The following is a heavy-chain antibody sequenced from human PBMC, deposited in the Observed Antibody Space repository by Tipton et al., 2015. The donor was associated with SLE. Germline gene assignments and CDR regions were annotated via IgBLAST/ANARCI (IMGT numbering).Heavy chain of an antibody. J-gene: IGHJ3*02. CDR2: IKQDGSVK. CDR3: ARDSLTGMGFDI. CDR1: GFTFSSYA. V-gene: IGHV3-7*01. Sequence: QLVQSGGGVVQPGRSLRLSCAASGFTFSSYAMHWVRQAPGKGLEWVANIKQDGSVKYYLDSVMGRFTISRDNAKNSLYLQMNSLRAEDTAVYYCARDSLTGMGFDIWGQGTVVTVSS. D-gene: IGHD3-10*01.